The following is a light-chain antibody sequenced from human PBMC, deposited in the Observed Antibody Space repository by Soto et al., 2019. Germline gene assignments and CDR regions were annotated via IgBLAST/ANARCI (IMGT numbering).Light chain of an antibody. Sequence: QSVLSQSPSASGTPGQRVTISCSGSSSNIGSNYVFWYQQLPGTAPKVLIYRNYQRPSGISYRFTGSKSGNTASLTISGLQAEDEADYYCSSYTTTSTLVFGGGTQLTVL. V-gene: IGLV1-47*01. CDR1: SSNIGSNY. CDR3: SSYTTTSTLV. CDR2: RNY. J-gene: IGLJ3*02.